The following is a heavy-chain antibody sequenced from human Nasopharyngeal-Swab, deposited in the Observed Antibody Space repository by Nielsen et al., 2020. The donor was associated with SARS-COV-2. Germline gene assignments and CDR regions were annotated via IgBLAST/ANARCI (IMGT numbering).Heavy chain of an antibody. CDR3: ARDLYSYGRHFDY. V-gene: IGHV3-21*01. CDR2: ISSSSSYI. D-gene: IGHD5-18*01. J-gene: IGHJ4*02. Sequence: ESLKISCAASGFTFSSYSMNWVRQAPGKGLEWVSSISSSSSYIYYADSVKGRFTISRDNAKNSLYLQMNSLRAEDTAVYYCARDLYSYGRHFDYWGQGTLVTVSS. CDR1: GFTFSSYS.